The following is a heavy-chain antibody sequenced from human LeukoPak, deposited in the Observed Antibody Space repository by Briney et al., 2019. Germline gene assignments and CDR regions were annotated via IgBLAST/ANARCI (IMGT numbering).Heavy chain of an antibody. J-gene: IGHJ4*02. V-gene: IGHV3-74*01. CDR3: ASGGRYSSGWYGYYFDY. CDR2: INSDGSST. Sequence: GGSLRLSCAASGFTFSSYWMHWVRQAPGKGLVWVSRINSDGSSTSYADSVKGRFAISRDNAKNTLYLQMNSLRAEDTAVYYCASGGRYSSGWYGYYFDYWGQGTLVTVSS. CDR1: GFTFSSYW. D-gene: IGHD6-19*01.